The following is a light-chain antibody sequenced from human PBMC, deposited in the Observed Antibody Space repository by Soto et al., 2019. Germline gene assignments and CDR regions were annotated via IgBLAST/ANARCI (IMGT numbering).Light chain of an antibody. Sequence: QSVLTQPPSVSGAPGQRVTISCTGSSSNIGAGYDVHWYQQLPGTAPKLLIYGNSNRPSGVPDRFSGSKSGTSASLAITGPGGGEGPVYYRQSYDSSLSGVVLGGGT. CDR2: GNS. CDR1: SSNIGAGYD. CDR3: QSYDSSLSGVV. V-gene: IGLV1-40*01. J-gene: IGLJ2*01.